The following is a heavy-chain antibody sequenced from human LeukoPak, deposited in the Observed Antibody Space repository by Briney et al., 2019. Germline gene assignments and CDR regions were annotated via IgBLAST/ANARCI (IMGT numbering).Heavy chain of an antibody. D-gene: IGHD3-3*01. J-gene: IGHJ3*02. CDR2: ISYDGSNE. CDR1: GFTFSSYG. V-gene: IGHV3-30*03. CDR3: ARGLGFSPDGAFDI. Sequence: GGSLRLSCAASGFTFSSYGMHWVRQAPGKGLEWVAVISYDGSNEYYADSVKGRFTISRDNSKNTLYLQMNSLRAEDTAVYYCARGLGFSPDGAFDIWGQGTMVTVSS.